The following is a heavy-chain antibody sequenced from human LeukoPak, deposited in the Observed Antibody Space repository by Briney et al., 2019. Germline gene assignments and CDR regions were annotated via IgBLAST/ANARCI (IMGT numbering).Heavy chain of an antibody. CDR2: ISHDGNTK. D-gene: IGHD3-9*01. V-gene: IGHV3-33*01. Sequence: GTSLRLSCAGSGFTFSTYVMHWVRQVPGNGLEWVARISHDGNTKFYADSVKGRFTISRDNSKNTLSLEMYSLRAEDTAMYYCARDRDWMLYDYWGQGTLVTVSS. J-gene: IGHJ4*02. CDR1: GFTFSTYV. CDR3: ARDRDWMLYDY.